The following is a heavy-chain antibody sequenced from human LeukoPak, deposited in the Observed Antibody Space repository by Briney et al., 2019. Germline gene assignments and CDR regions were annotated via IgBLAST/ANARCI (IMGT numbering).Heavy chain of an antibody. CDR1: GFTFSSYA. J-gene: IGHJ4*02. Sequence: GGSLRLSCAASGFTFSSYAMHWVRQAPGKGLEWVAVISYDGGNKYYADSVKGRFTISRDNSKNTLYLQMSSLRAEDTAVYYCARAPPSSSWYYFDYWGQGTLVTVSS. CDR3: ARAPPSSSWYYFDY. V-gene: IGHV3-30-3*01. CDR2: ISYDGGNK. D-gene: IGHD6-13*01.